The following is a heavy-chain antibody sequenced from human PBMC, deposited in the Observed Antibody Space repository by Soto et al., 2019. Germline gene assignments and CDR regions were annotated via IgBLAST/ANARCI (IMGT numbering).Heavy chain of an antibody. CDR1: GGTFNNYA. V-gene: IGHV1-69*13. D-gene: IGHD5-12*01. CDR3: ARAVTVASYYFDF. J-gene: IGHJ4*02. Sequence: SVKVSCKASGGTFNNYALSWVRQAPGQGLEWMGGIIPIFNSANYAQKFQGRVTITADDSTGTAYMELRSLRPDDTAVYYCARAVTVASYYFDFWGQGTLVTVSS. CDR2: IIPIFNSA.